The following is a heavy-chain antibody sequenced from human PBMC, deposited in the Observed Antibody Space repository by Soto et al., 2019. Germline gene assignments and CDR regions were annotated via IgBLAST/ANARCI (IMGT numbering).Heavy chain of an antibody. V-gene: IGHV3-66*01. D-gene: IGHD3-10*01. CDR1: GFTVSSNY. Sequence: EVQLVESGGGLVQPGGSLRLSCAASGFTVSSNYMTWVRQAPGKGLAWVSNIYSGGTTSYADSVKGRFTISRDNSKNTLFLHMNSLRDDDTAVYYCASGASGNYRWGQGTLVTVSS. J-gene: IGHJ4*02. CDR2: IYSGGTT. CDR3: ASGASGNYR.